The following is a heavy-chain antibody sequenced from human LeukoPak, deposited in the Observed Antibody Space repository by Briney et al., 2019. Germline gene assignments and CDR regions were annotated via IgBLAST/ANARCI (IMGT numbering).Heavy chain of an antibody. V-gene: IGHV3-7*03. CDR3: ARVYSSTSGKNAFDI. D-gene: IGHD6-6*01. CDR2: IKQEGSEK. J-gene: IGHJ3*02. Sequence: GGSLRLSCAVSGFTFSSYWMSWVRQAPGKGLEWVANIKQEGSEKTYVDSVKGRFTISRDNAQNSLYLQMNSRRAEDTAVCYCARVYSSTSGKNAFDIWGQGTMVTVSS. CDR1: GFTFSSYW.